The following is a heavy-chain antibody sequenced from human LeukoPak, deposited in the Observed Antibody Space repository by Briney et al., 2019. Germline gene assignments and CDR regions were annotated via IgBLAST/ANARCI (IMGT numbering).Heavy chain of an antibody. V-gene: IGHV3-74*01. Sequence: GGSLRLSCTASGFTFSVAWMHWVSQAPGKGLVWVSVIKSDGSGTTYADSVKGRFATSRDNAKNTVYLQMNSLRADDTAMYYCAKDYFGSIDYWGQAALATVSS. D-gene: IGHD2/OR15-2a*01. CDR3: AKDYFGSIDY. CDR1: GFTFSVAW. J-gene: IGHJ4*02. CDR2: IKSDGSGT.